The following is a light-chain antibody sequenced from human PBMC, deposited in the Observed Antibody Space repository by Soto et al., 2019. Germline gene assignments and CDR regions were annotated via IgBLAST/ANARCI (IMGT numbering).Light chain of an antibody. V-gene: IGKV2-30*01. CDR1: QSLVYSDGNTY. CDR3: TEGTHWPWT. J-gene: IGKJ1*01. CDR2: KVS. Sequence: DVVMTQSPLSLPVTLGQPASISCRSSQSLVYSDGNTYLNWFQQRPGQSPRRLIYKVSNRDSGVPARFSGNRSSASFTLKISKGDAEEVGGYYGTEGTHWPWTFGQGTKVEIK.